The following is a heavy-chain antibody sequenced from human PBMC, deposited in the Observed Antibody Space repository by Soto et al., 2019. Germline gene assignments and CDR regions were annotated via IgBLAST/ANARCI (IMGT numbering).Heavy chain of an antibody. D-gene: IGHD1-26*01. CDR3: ARVEGSSYYFRHDC. Sequence: TQYVSCTVSGGSISSGSSHWSWIRQHPGKGLEWIGNIYYSGSSYYNPSLKSRATISIDTSKDQFSLRLGSVTAADTAVYYCARVEGSSYYFRHDCWGRGTLVTVS. CDR1: GGSISSGSSH. J-gene: IGHJ4*02. V-gene: IGHV4-31*03. CDR2: IYYSGSS.